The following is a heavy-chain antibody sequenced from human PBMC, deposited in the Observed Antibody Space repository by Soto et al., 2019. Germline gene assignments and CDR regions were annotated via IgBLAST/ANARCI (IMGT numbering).Heavy chain of an antibody. J-gene: IGHJ4*02. Sequence: DVQLVESGGGLVQPGRSLRLSCAASGFTFEDYAMHWVRQVPGTGLEWVSSISWNSRSVGYAESVKGRFTVSRDNGKNSLYLQTDSLRAEDTAYYYCVKENRSSGFAFFEYWGQGIVVTVSS. CDR1: GFTFEDYA. CDR3: VKENRSSGFAFFEY. D-gene: IGHD6-19*01. CDR2: ISWNSRSV. V-gene: IGHV3-9*01.